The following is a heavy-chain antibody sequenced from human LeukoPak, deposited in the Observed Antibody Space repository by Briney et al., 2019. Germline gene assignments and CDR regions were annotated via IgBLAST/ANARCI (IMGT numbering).Heavy chain of an antibody. Sequence: GGSLRLSCAASGFTFSSYGMHWVRQAPGKGLEWVAVIWYDGSNKYYADSVKGRFTISRDNSKNTLYLQMNSLRAEDTAVYYCARGGMLWTGGTYYFDYWGQGTLVTVSS. CDR1: GFTFSSYG. CDR3: ARGGMLWTGGTYYFDY. CDR2: IWYDGSNK. D-gene: IGHD2-8*01. V-gene: IGHV3-33*01. J-gene: IGHJ4*02.